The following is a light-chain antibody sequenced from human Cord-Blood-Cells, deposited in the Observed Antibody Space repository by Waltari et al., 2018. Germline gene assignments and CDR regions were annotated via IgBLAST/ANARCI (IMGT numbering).Light chain of an antibody. J-gene: IGLJ2*01. CDR1: SSDVGSYNL. Sequence: QSALTQPASVSGSPGQSITISCTGTSSDVGSYNLVSWYQQHPGKAPKLMMYEGSKRPSGFSKRFSGSKSGNTASLTISGLQAEDEADYYCCSYAGSNVVFGGGTKLTVL. CDR2: EGS. V-gene: IGLV2-23*01. CDR3: CSYAGSNVV.